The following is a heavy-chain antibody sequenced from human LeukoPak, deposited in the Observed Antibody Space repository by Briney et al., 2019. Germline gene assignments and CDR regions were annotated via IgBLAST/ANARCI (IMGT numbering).Heavy chain of an antibody. V-gene: IGHV1-2*02. CDR2: IKPNRGGT. Sequence: GASLKVSCTASVYTFTHYSMHWVRQAPGQGLEWRGWIKPNRGGTNIARKFQGRVAMTRDTSISTVYLELGSLRSDDTAVYFCARARWQLVPYVDGWGQGTLVTVSS. J-gene: IGHJ4*02. CDR3: ARARWQLVPYVDG. CDR1: VYTFTHYS. D-gene: IGHD6-6*01.